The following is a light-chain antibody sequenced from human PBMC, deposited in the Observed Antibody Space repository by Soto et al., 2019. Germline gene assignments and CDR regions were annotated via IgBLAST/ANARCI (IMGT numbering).Light chain of an antibody. J-gene: IGLJ1*01. V-gene: IGLV3-21*02. Sequence: SYELTQPPSMSVAPGQTARITCGGNNIGSKTVHWYQQKPGQAPVLVVYDDSDRPSGIPERFSGSNSGNTATLTISRVEAGDEDDYYCQVWDVSTVHYVFGTGTKVTVL. CDR2: DDS. CDR3: QVWDVSTVHYV. CDR1: NIGSKT.